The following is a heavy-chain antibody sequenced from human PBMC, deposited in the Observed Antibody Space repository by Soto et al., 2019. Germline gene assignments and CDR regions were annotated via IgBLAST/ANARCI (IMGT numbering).Heavy chain of an antibody. CDR1: GYTFTRNG. D-gene: IGHD3-22*01. CDR2: ISPNSGNI. V-gene: IGHV1-18*01. CDR3: VKDRDSNSWPSRDV. J-gene: IGHJ6*02. Sequence: QVHLVQSGAEVKKPGASVNVSCKTSGYTFTRNGISWVRQAPGQGLEWMGWISPNSGNIKYAQKLQGRVIMTTDTSTSTAYMELRSLTSDDTAVYYCVKDRDSNSWPSRDVWGPGTTVTVSS.